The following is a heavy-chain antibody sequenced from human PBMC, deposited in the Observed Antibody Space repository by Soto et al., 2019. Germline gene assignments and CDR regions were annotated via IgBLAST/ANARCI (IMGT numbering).Heavy chain of an antibody. V-gene: IGHV3-23*01. CDR2: ISGSGGST. Sequence: QPGGSLRLSCAASGFTFSSYAMTGFLKAPGKGREWVSAISGSGGSTYYADSAKGRVTISRDNSKNTLYLQMNSLRAEDTAVYYCAKDTRIMITFGGVIVGLHPFDYWGQGTLVTVSS. D-gene: IGHD3-16*02. CDR3: AKDTRIMITFGGVIVGLHPFDY. J-gene: IGHJ4*02. CDR1: GFTFSSYA.